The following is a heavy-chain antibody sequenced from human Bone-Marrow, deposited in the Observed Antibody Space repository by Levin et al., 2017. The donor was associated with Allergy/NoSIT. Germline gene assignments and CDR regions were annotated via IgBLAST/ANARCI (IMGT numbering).Heavy chain of an antibody. J-gene: IGHJ4*02. CDR2: ISHSGYT. V-gene: IGHV4-31*03. D-gene: IGHD2-15*01. CDR3: ARETLVRCCGGTVSCVPLE. Sequence: SETLSLTCTVSGGSFSSDYYYWSWIRQRPGRGLEWIGFISHSGYTYSNPSLKSRVTISVDTSKHQFSLKLNSVTAADTATYYCARETLVRCCGGTVSCVPLEWGQGALVTVSS. CDR1: GGSFSSDYYY.